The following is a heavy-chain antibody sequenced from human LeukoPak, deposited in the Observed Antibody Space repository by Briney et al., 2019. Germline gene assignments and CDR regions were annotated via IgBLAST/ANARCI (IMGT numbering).Heavy chain of an antibody. V-gene: IGHV3-30*18. D-gene: IGHD6-19*01. CDR2: ISYDGSNK. J-gene: IGHJ4*02. CDR3: AKEGQQWLEYFDY. CDR1: GVTFSNYG. Sequence: PGRSLRLSCAASGVTFSNYGIHWVRQAPGKGLEWVAVISYDGSNKYYADSVKGRFTISRDNSKNTLYLQMNSLRAEDTAVYYCAKEGQQWLEYFDYWGQGTLVTVSS.